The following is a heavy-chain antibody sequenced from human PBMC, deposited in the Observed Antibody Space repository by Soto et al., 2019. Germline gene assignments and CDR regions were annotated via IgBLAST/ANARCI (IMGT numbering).Heavy chain of an antibody. CDR2: IFYTGGT. CDR3: ARDRGATIFDF. CDR1: GASISSGDYY. Sequence: QVQLQESGPGLVKPSQTLSLTCTVSGASISSGDYYWSWIRQHPGRGLEWIGYIFYTGGTFYTPCLKSRVTMSVDTSKNQFSLKLTSVTAADTAVYFCARDRGATIFDFWGRGTLVTVSS. D-gene: IGHD5-12*01. V-gene: IGHV4-31*03. J-gene: IGHJ4*02.